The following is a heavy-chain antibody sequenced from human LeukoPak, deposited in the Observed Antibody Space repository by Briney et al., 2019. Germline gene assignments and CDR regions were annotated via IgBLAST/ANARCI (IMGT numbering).Heavy chain of an antibody. Sequence: ASVKVSCKASGYTFTSYGISWVRQAPGQGLEWMGRINPNSGGTNYAQKFQGRVTMTRDTSISTAYMELSRLRSDDTAVYYCVMITFGGPHARWDYWGQGTLVTVSS. J-gene: IGHJ4*02. CDR2: INPNSGGT. CDR1: GYTFTSYG. V-gene: IGHV1-2*06. D-gene: IGHD3-16*01. CDR3: VMITFGGPHARWDY.